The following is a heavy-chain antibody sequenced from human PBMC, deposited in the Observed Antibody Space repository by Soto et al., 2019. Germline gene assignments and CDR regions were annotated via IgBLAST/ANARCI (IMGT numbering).Heavy chain of an antibody. CDR1: GYTFTSYD. CDR2: MNPNSGNT. Sequence: QVQLVQSGAEVKKPGASVKVSCKASGYTFTSYDINWVRQATGQGLEWMGWMNPNSGNTGYAQKFQGGVTMTRNPFISTAYMELSSLRSEDTAVYYCAREHSSSWRFDYWGQGTLVTVSS. D-gene: IGHD6-13*01. V-gene: IGHV1-8*01. CDR3: AREHSSSWRFDY. J-gene: IGHJ4*02.